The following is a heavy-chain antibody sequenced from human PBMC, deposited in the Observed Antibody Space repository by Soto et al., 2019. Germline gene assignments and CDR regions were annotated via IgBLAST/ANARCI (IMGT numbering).Heavy chain of an antibody. CDR1: GGSISSYY. J-gene: IGHJ3*02. CDR2: IYYSGST. V-gene: IGHV4-59*01. CDR3: ARVPLEYCSGGSCAGDAFDI. Sequence: PSETLSLICTVSGGSISSYYWSWIRQRPGKGLEWIGYIYYSGSTNYNPSLKSRVTISVDTSKNQFSLKLSSVTAADTAVYYCARVPLEYCSGGSCAGDAFDIWGQGTMVTVSS. D-gene: IGHD2-15*01.